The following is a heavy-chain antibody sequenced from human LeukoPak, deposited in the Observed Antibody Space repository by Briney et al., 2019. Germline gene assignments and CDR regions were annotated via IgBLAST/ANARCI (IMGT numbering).Heavy chain of an antibody. J-gene: IGHJ4*02. CDR1: GVSISGYY. Sequence: SETLSLTCTVSGVSISGYYWTWIRQPPGKGLEWIGEINHSGSANYNPSLKSRVTISLDTSKNQFSLNLSSVTAADTAVYYCARGQGTVTTHWGQGTLVTVSS. CDR3: ARGQGTVTTH. V-gene: IGHV4-34*01. CDR2: INHSGSA. D-gene: IGHD4-17*01.